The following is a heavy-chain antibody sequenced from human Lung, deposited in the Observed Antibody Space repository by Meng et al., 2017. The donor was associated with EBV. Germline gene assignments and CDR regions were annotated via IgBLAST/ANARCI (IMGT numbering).Heavy chain of an antibody. V-gene: IGHV4-34*01. Sequence: QVQGQQGVAGLLTRASALSLCCACCGGSFSWVYWSGIRAPGGEGLEWIAKNNHSGSTKYNPSLKSRLNISVDTSENQLSLKLSSVTAADTAVYFCAREVGGSDYPDYWGQGTLVTVSS. D-gene: IGHD1-26*01. CDR1: GGSFSWVY. CDR3: AREVGGSDYPDY. CDR2: NNHSGST. J-gene: IGHJ4*02.